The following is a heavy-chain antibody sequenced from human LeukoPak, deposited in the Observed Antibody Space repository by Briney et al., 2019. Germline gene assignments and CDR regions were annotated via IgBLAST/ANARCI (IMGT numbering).Heavy chain of an antibody. D-gene: IGHD1-14*01. V-gene: IGHV3-74*01. CDR1: GFTFSDYW. J-gene: IGHJ4*02. CDR2: IKTDVRST. CDR3: ARGRIGGRTDY. Sequence: GGSLRLSCVASGFTFSDYWMHWVRHAPGKGLVWVSRIKTDVRSTNYADSVKGRFTISRDNAKNTLYLQMNSLRAEDTAVYYCARGRIGGRTDYWGQGTLVTVSS.